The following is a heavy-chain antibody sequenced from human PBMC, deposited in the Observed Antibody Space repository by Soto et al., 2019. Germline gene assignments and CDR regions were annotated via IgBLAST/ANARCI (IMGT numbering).Heavy chain of an antibody. D-gene: IGHD3-10*01. CDR1: GGSISSSSYY. Sequence: QLQLQESGPGLVKPSETLSLTCTVSGGSISSSSYYWGWIRQPPGKGLEWIGSIYYSGSTYYNPSLKSRVTISVDTSKNQFSLKLSSVTAADTAVYYCARNSITMVRGVEGTGSLYYFDYWGQGTLVTVSS. V-gene: IGHV4-39*01. J-gene: IGHJ4*02. CDR3: ARNSITMVRGVEGTGSLYYFDY. CDR2: IYYSGST.